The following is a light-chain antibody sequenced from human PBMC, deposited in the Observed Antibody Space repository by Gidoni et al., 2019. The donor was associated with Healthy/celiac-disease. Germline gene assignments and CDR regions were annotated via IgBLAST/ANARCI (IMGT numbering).Light chain of an antibody. CDR2: LNSDGRH. CDR1: SGHSSYA. J-gene: IGLJ2*01. Sequence: QLVLTQSPSAAASQCASVKLNCTLSSGHSSYAIAWHQQHPEKGPRYLMKLNSDGRHSKGDGIPDRFSCSSSGAERYLTISSLQSEDEADYYCQTWGTGIQVFGGGTKLTVL. CDR3: QTWGTGIQV. V-gene: IGLV4-69*01.